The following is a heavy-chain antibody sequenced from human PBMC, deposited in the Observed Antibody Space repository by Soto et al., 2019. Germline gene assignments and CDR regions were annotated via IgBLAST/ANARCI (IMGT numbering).Heavy chain of an antibody. D-gene: IGHD2-21*02. Sequence: QGQLVQSGAAVKKPGASVKVSCKASGYTFTSYAMHWVRQAPGQRLEWMGWINAGNGNTKYSQKVQGRVTITRDTTASTAYLERSSLRSEATAVYACARAIVVGTAADYWGQGTLVTGSS. CDR1: GYTFTSYA. CDR2: INAGNGNT. CDR3: ARAIVVGTAADY. J-gene: IGHJ4*02. V-gene: IGHV1-3*01.